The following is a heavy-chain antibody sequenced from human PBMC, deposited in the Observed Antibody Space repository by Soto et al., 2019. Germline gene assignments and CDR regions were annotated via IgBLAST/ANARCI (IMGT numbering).Heavy chain of an antibody. CDR1: GFSLSTSGVG. V-gene: IGHV2-5*02. CDR3: AHRQRTVYFDY. D-gene: IGHD4-17*01. Sequence: QITLKESGPTLVKPTQTLTLTCTFSGFSLSTSGVGVGWIRQPPGKALEWLALTYWDDDKRYSPSLKSRLTITKDASKNQVVLTMTNMDPVDTATYYCAHRQRTVYFDYWGQGTLVTVSS. J-gene: IGHJ4*02. CDR2: TYWDDDK.